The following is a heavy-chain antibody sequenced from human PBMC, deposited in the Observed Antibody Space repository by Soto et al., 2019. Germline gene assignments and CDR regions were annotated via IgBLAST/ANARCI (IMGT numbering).Heavy chain of an antibody. Sequence: QVQLVQSGAEVKKPGSSVKVSCKASGGTFSSFTISWVRQAPGQGLEWMGGIIPIYCTANYAQKFQGRVTITADESTRTAYMELSSLRSEDTAVYYCAKDRRADWESYSYYAMDVWGQGTTVTVSS. CDR3: AKDRRADWESYSYYAMDV. V-gene: IGHV1-69*01. CDR1: GGTFSSFT. CDR2: IIPIYCTA. D-gene: IGHD1-26*01. J-gene: IGHJ6*02.